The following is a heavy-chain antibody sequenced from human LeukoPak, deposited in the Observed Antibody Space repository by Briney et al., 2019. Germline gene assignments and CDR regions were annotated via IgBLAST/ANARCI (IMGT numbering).Heavy chain of an antibody. CDR2: IYYSGST. CDR3: ARGVAAAYYFDY. Sequence: SETLSLTCTVSGGSISSGDYCWGWIRQPPGKGLEWIGYIYYSGSTYYNPSLKSRVTISVDTSKNQFSLKLSSVTAADTAVYYCARGVAAAYYFDYWGQGTLVTVSS. D-gene: IGHD6-13*01. CDR1: GGSISSGDYC. V-gene: IGHV4-30-4*08. J-gene: IGHJ4*02.